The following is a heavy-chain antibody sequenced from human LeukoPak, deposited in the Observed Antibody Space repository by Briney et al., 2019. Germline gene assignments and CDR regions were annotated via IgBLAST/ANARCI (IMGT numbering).Heavy chain of an antibody. V-gene: IGHV4-38-2*02. CDR3: VGDDSSFLYYFDY. CDR2: IYCSGST. CDR1: GYSISRGYS. D-gene: IGHD3-22*01. Sequence: SETLSLTCTVSGYSISRGYSWGWIRQPPGEGLEWIGSIYCSGSTYYNPSLKSRVTISVDTSKNQFSLKLSSVTAADTAVYYCVGDDSSFLYYFDYWGQGTLVTVSS. J-gene: IGHJ4*02.